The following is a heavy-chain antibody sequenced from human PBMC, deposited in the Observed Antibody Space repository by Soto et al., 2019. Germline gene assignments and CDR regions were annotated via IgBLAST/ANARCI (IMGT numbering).Heavy chain of an antibody. CDR3: ARTYYDFWSGYLWLLSFDY. V-gene: IGHV3-30-3*01. Sequence: PGGSLRLSCAASGFTFSSYAMHWVRQAPGKGLEWVAVISYDGSNKYYADSVKGRFTISRDNSKNTLYLQMNSLRAEDTAVYYCARTYYDFWSGYLWLLSFDYWGQGTLVTVSS. J-gene: IGHJ4*02. CDR1: GFTFSSYA. D-gene: IGHD3-3*01. CDR2: ISYDGSNK.